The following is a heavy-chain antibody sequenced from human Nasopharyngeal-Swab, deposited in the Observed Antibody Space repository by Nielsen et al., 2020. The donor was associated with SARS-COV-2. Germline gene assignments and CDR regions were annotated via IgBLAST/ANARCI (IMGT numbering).Heavy chain of an antibody. D-gene: IGHD2-15*01. J-gene: IGHJ4*02. CDR3: ARDAAGSGIDY. Sequence: GESLKISCVVSGFGVSGKHMSWVRQAPGKGLEWVSVIYDGPNTLYADSVQGRFIISRENSRNMLYLQMSGLTAEDTAVYYCARDAAGSGIDYWGQGALVTVSS. V-gene: IGHV3-53*01. CDR2: IYDGPNT. CDR1: GFGVSGKH.